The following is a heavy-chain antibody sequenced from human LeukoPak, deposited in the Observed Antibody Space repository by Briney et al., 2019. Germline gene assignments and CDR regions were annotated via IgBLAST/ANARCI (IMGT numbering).Heavy chain of an antibody. D-gene: IGHD4-17*01. J-gene: IGHJ3*02. CDR1: GFTFSDYW. Sequence: GGSLRLSCAASGFTFSDYWMHWVRQVPGKGLVWVAHINADGSDTNYADSVKGRFTISRDNAKNTLFLQMNSLRAEDTAMYYCAKDIGIDGDFGAFDIWGQGTMVTVSS. CDR2: INADGSDT. V-gene: IGHV3-74*01. CDR3: AKDIGIDGDFGAFDI.